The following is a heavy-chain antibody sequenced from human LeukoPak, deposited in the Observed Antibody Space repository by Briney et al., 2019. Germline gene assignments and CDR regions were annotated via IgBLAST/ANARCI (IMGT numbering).Heavy chain of an antibody. CDR1: GDSISSGGYY. CDR3: ARDRPDTTSPTTVGRFDP. Sequence: PSETLSLTCSVSGDSISSGGYYWHWIRQHPEKGLEWSSYIYSTGTTYYNPSLTSRLTMSLDTSKNQFSLKVTSVTAADTAVYFCARDRPDTTSPTTVGRFDPWGQGTLVTVSS. D-gene: IGHD1-26*01. J-gene: IGHJ5*02. V-gene: IGHV4-31*03. CDR2: IYSTGTT.